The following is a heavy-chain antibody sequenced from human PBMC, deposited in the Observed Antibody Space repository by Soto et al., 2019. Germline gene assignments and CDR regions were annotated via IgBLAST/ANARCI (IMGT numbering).Heavy chain of an antibody. CDR2: ITPLFGTT. J-gene: IGHJ1*01. D-gene: IGHD1-1*01. Sequence: SVKVSCKSSGGTFRSFAFSWVRQAPGDGLEWVGGITPLFGTTNYAEKLQGRVTITADESTSTVHMELSSLTSADSAVYFCVKDNDHAYAFRGQGTLVTV. CDR1: GGTFRSFA. V-gene: IGHV1-69*13. CDR3: VKDNDHAYAF.